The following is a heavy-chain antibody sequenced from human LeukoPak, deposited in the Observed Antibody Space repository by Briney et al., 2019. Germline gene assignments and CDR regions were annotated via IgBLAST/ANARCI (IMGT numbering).Heavy chain of an antibody. D-gene: IGHD4-17*01. CDR1: GYTFTSYG. CDR3: ARDTHDYGDYVRALDI. V-gene: IGHV1-18*01. J-gene: IGHJ3*02. Sequence: ASVKVSCKASGYTFTSYGISWVRQAPGQGLEWMGWISAYNGNTNYAQKLQGRVTMTTDTSTSTAYMELRSLRSDDTAVYYCARDTHDYGDYVRALDIWGQGTMVTVSS. CDR2: ISAYNGNT.